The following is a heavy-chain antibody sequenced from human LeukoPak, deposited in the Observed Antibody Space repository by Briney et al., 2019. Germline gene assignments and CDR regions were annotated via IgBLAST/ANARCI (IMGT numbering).Heavy chain of an antibody. CDR1: EFTFSSYR. CDR3: ASLVSSSPGLFDY. Sequence: GGSLSLSCAAAEFTFSSYRMNWVRQATGKGLEWVSSISSSSSYIYYADSVKGRFTISRDNAKNSLYLQMNSLRAEDTAVYYCASLVSSSPGLFDYWGQGTLVTVSS. J-gene: IGHJ4*02. D-gene: IGHD6-6*01. V-gene: IGHV3-21*01. CDR2: ISSSSSYI.